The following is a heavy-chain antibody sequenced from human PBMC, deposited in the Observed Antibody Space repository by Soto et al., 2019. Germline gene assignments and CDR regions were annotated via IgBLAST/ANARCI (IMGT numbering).Heavy chain of an antibody. D-gene: IGHD2-2*01. V-gene: IGHV5-51*01. CDR1: GYSFTSYW. J-gene: IGHJ4*02. Sequence: PGGSLKISCKGSGYSFTSYWIGWVRQMPGKGLEWMGIIYPGDSDTRYSPSFQGQVTISADKSISTAYLQWSSLKASDTAMYYCARLLVVVPAATSFDYWGQGTLVTVSS. CDR3: ARLLVVVPAATSFDY. CDR2: IYPGDSDT.